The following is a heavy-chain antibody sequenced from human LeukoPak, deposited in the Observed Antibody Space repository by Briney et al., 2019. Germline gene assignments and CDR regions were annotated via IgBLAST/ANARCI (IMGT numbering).Heavy chain of an antibody. V-gene: IGHV4-34*01. J-gene: IGHJ6*02. Sequence: PSETLSLTCAVYGGSFSGYYWSWIRQPPGKGLEWIGEISHSGSTNYNPSLKSRVTISIDTSKNQFSLKLNSVTAADTALFYCARGKFETVRGFLYHYYGMDVWAQGTTVTVSS. D-gene: IGHD3-10*01. CDR3: ARGKFETVRGFLYHYYGMDV. CDR1: GGSFSGYY. CDR2: ISHSGST.